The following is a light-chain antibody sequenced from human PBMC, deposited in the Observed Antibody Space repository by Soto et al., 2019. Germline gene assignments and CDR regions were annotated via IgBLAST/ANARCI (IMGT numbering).Light chain of an antibody. CDR1: QSISEW. V-gene: IGKV1-5*01. J-gene: IGKJ3*01. Sequence: DIHMTQSPSTLSASVGDRVTITCRASQSISEWLTWYQQKPGRAPKLLIYGVSSLESGVPSRFSGSGSETEFTLNISSLQPDDFATYYCQQYSRYPFTFGPGTKVDIK. CDR3: QQYSRYPFT. CDR2: GVS.